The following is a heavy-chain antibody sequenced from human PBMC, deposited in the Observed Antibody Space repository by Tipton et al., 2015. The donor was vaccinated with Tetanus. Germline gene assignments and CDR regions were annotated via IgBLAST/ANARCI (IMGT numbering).Heavy chain of an antibody. D-gene: IGHD5-24*01. Sequence: TLSLTCTVSGGSISSYYWSWIRQPPGKGLEWIGYIYYSGSTNYNPSLKSRVTISVDTSKNQFSLKLSSVTAADTAVYYCARDLEEMATIFDYWGQGTLVTVSS. CDR3: ARDLEEMATIFDY. CDR1: GGSISSYY. CDR2: IYYSGST. J-gene: IGHJ4*02. V-gene: IGHV4-59*01.